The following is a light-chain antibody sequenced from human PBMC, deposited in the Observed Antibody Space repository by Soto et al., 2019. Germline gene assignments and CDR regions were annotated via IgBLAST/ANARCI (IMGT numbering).Light chain of an antibody. CDR2: DVG. Sequence: QSVLTQPRSVSGSPGQSVTISCTGTSSDVGGYNYVSWYQQHPGKAPKLMIYDVGKRPSGVPDRFSGSKSDNTASLTISGLQAEDEADYYCCSYAGSYTRVXGTGTNVPS. V-gene: IGLV2-11*01. CDR3: CSYAGSYTRV. CDR1: SSDVGGYNY. J-gene: IGLJ1*01.